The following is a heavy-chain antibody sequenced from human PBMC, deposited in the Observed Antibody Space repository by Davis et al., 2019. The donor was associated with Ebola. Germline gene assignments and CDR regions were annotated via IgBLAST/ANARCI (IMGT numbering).Heavy chain of an antibody. CDR1: GFTFGDHW. J-gene: IGHJ4*02. CDR2: IKDDGSET. D-gene: IGHD5-18*01. Sequence: GESLKISCAASGFTFGDHWMTWVRQAPGKGLEWVANIKDDGSETDYVDSLKDRFTISRDNAKNSLYLHMNSLRVEDTAVYYCTKTIVTTAGDFWGQGTLVTVSS. V-gene: IGHV3-7*01. CDR3: TKTIVTTAGDF.